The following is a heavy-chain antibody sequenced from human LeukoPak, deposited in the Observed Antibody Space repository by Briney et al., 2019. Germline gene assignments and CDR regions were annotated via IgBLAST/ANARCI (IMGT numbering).Heavy chain of an antibody. Sequence: ASVTVSCKASGYTFTGYYMHWVRQAPGQGLEWMGWINPNSGGTNYAQKFQGRVTMTRDTSISTAYMELSRLRSDDTAVYYCARLGYGDNWFDHWGQGTLVTVSS. CDR2: INPNSGGT. J-gene: IGHJ5*02. V-gene: IGHV1-2*02. CDR1: GYTFTGYY. D-gene: IGHD5-18*01. CDR3: ARLGYGDNWFDH.